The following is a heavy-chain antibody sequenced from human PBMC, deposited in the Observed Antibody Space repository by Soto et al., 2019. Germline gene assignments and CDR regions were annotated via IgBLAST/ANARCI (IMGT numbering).Heavy chain of an antibody. J-gene: IGHJ4*02. V-gene: IGHV3-30*18. CDR3: AKDTYYRDSSGYYVFDY. CDR2: ISYDGSNE. CDR1: GFIFNNYG. Sequence: QVQLVESGGDVVQPGRSLRLSCEASGFIFNNYGMHWVHQAPGKGLEWVAHISYDGSNEHYVDSVKGRFTISRDNSKNTVYLQMNSLRAEDTAVYYCAKDTYYRDSSGYYVFDYWGQGTLVTVSS. D-gene: IGHD3-22*01.